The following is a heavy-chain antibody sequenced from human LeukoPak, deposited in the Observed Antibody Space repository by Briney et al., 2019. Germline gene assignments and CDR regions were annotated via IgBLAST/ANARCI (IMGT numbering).Heavy chain of an antibody. J-gene: IGHJ5*02. Sequence: GGSLRLSCAASGFTFSSYWMSWVRQAPGKGLEWVANIKQDGSEKYYVDSVKGRFTISKDNSNNMVFLQMDRLRAEDTAVYYCARLWGGNGYSGGSLNLWGQGTLVTVSS. CDR1: GFTFSSYW. V-gene: IGHV3-7*01. CDR2: IKQDGSEK. CDR3: ARLWGGNGYSGGSLNL. D-gene: IGHD3-16*01.